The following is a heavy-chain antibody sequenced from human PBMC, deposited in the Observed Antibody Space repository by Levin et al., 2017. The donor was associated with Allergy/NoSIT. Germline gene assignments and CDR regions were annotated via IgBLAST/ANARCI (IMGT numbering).Heavy chain of an antibody. D-gene: IGHD5-18*01. CDR2: IWYDGSNK. Sequence: LSLTCAASGFTFSSYGMHWVRQAPGKGLEWVAVIWYDGSNKYYADSVKGRFTISRDNSKNTLYLQMNSLRAEDTAVYYCARDSPIQLGLDYWGQGTLVTVSS. CDR1: GFTFSSYG. J-gene: IGHJ4*02. V-gene: IGHV3-33*01. CDR3: ARDSPIQLGLDY.